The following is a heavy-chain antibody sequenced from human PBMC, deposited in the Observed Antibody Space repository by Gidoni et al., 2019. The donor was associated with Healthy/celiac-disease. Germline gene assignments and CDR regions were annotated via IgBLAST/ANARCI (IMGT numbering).Heavy chain of an antibody. CDR1: GFTFSSYG. D-gene: IGHD3-22*01. CDR3: ARNYYDSSGPTTGFQH. V-gene: IGHV3-30*03. J-gene: IGHJ1*01. CDR2: ISYDGSNK. Sequence: QVQLVESGGGVVQPGRSLRLSCAASGFTFSSYGMHWVRQAPAKGLEWVAVISYDGSNKYYADSVKGRFTISRDNSKNTLYLQMNSLRAEDTAVYYCARNYYDSSGPTTGFQHWGQGTLVTVSS.